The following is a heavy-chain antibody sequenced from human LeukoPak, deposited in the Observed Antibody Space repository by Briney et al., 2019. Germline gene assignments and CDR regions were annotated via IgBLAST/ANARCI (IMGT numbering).Heavy chain of an antibody. V-gene: IGHV3-48*03. D-gene: IGHD3-10*01. CDR2: ISSSGSTI. CDR3: ARDSGSYYFNRGDAFDI. Sequence: GGSLRLSCAGSGFTFSSYEMNWVRQAPGKGLEWVSYISSSGSTIYYADSVKGRFTISRDNAKNSLYLQMNSLRAEDTAVYYCARDSGSYYFNRGDAFDIWGQGTMVTVSS. CDR1: GFTFSSYE. J-gene: IGHJ3*02.